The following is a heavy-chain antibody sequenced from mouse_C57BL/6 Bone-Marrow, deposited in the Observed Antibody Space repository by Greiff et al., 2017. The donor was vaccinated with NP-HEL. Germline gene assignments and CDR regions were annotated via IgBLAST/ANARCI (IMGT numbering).Heavy chain of an antibody. V-gene: IGHV3-6*01. J-gene: IGHJ3*01. CDR3: ARGGNPFAY. D-gene: IGHD2-1*01. CDR1: GYSITSGYY. Sequence: EVKVEESGPGLVKPSQSLSLTCSVTGYSITSGYYWNWIRQFPGNKLEWMGYISYDGSNNYNPSLKNRISITRDTSKNQFFLKLNSVTTEDTATYYCARGGNPFAYWGQGTLVTVSA. CDR2: ISYDGSN.